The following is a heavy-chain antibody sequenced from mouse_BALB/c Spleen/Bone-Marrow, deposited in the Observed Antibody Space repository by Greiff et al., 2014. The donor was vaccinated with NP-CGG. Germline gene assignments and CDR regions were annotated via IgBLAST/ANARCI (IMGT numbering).Heavy chain of an antibody. D-gene: IGHD1-1*01. CDR1: GFTFSSFG. J-gene: IGHJ2*01. CDR3: ARLRRYYGYFDY. CDR2: ISSGSSTI. V-gene: IGHV5-17*02. Sequence: EVMLVESGGGLVQPGGSRKLSCAASGFTFSSFGMHWVRQAPEKGLEWVAYISSGSSTIYYADTVKGRFTISRDNPKNTLFLQRTRLRSEDTAMYYCARLRRYYGYFDYWGQGTTLTVSS.